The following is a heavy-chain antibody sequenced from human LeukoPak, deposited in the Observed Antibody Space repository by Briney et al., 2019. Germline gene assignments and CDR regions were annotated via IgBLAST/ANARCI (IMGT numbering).Heavy chain of an antibody. CDR2: ISSSSSYI. J-gene: IGHJ3*02. V-gene: IGHV3-21*01. CDR3: ARDKNSVQLERLGEEDAFDI. Sequence: PGGSLRLSCAASGFTFSSYSMNWVRQAPGKGLEWVSSISSSSSYIYYADSVKGRFTISRDNAKNSLYLQMNSLRAEDTAVYYCARDKNSVQLERLGEEDAFDIWGQGTMVTVSS. D-gene: IGHD1-1*01. CDR1: GFTFSSYS.